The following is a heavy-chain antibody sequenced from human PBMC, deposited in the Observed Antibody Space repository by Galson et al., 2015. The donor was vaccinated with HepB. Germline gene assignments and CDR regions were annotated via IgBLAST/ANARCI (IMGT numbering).Heavy chain of an antibody. J-gene: IGHJ6*03. CDR3: ARACSSSTCYPYYYYYMDV. CDR1: GFTFSTYS. CDR2: ISSGGGTI. V-gene: IGHV3-48*01. Sequence: SLRLSCAASGFTFSTYSMNWVRQAPGKGLEWVSFISSGGGTIHYADSVKGRFTISRDNAKNSLYLQMSGLGAEDTALYYCARACSSSTCYPYYYYYMDVWGKGTTVTVSS. D-gene: IGHD2-2*01.